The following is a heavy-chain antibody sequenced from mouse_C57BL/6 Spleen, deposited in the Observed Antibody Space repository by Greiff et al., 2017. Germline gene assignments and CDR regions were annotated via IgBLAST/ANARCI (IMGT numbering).Heavy chain of an antibody. V-gene: IGHV1-59*01. J-gene: IGHJ3*01. CDR2: IDPSDSYT. CDR1: GYTFTSYW. D-gene: IGHD2-2*01. Sequence: QVQLQQPGAELVRPGTSVKLSCKASGYTFTSYWMHWVKQRPGQGLEWIGVIDPSDSYTNYNQKFKGKATLTVDTSSTTAYMQLSSLTSEAAAVYCCTRGGVMLAYWGQGTLVTVSA. CDR3: TRGGVMLAY.